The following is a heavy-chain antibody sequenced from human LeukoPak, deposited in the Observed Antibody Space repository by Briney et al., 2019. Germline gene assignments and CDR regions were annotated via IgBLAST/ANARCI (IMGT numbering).Heavy chain of an antibody. V-gene: IGHV4-59*01. CDR1: GGSISSYY. CDR3: ARGPYGGLTY. J-gene: IGHJ4*02. Sequence: SETLSLTCTVSGGSISSYYWSWIRQPPGKGLEWIGYTYYSGSTNYNPSLKSRVTISVDTSKNQFSLKLSSVTAADTAVYYCARGPYGGLTYWGQGTLVTVSS. D-gene: IGHD4-23*01. CDR2: TYYSGST.